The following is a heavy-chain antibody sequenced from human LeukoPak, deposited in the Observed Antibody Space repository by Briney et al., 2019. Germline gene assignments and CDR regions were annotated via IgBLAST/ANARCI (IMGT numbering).Heavy chain of an antibody. CDR3: ARRLYSSDSSANY. V-gene: IGHV3-23*01. D-gene: IGHD3-22*01. J-gene: IGHJ4*02. Sequence: GGSLRLSCAASGFTFSSYAMSWVRQAPGKGLEWVSAISGSGGSTYYADSVKGRFTISRDNSKNTLYLQMNSLRAEDTAVYYCARRLYSSDSSANYWGQGTLVTVSS. CDR1: GFTFSSYA. CDR2: ISGSGGST.